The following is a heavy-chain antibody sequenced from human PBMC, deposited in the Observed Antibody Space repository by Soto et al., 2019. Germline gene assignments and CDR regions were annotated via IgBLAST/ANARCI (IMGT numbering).Heavy chain of an antibody. CDR1: GFTFSSHG. D-gene: IGHD1-20*01. J-gene: IGHJ4*02. V-gene: IGHV3-33*01. Sequence: PGGSLRLSCAASGFTFSSHGMHWVRQAPGKGLEWVGVIWYDGSNKYYADSVKGRFTISRDNSKSTLYLQMNSLRAEDTAVYYCARVSRITGQRNFDYWGQGTLVTVSS. CDR2: IWYDGSNK. CDR3: ARVSRITGQRNFDY.